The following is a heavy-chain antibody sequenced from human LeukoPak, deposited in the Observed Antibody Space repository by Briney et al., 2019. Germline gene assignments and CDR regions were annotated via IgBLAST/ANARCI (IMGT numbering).Heavy chain of an antibody. CDR2: VHSSGGA. D-gene: IGHD2-2*01. CDR1: GGSISSHY. Sequence: PSETLSLTCAVYGGSISSHYWSWIRQPPGQGLEWIGYVHSSGGANYNPSLNSRVTMSVDTSKDRLSLRLSSVTAADTAVYYCATVLVVPAATPELAYWGQGTLVTVSS. CDR3: ATVLVVPAATPELAY. V-gene: IGHV4-59*08. J-gene: IGHJ4*02.